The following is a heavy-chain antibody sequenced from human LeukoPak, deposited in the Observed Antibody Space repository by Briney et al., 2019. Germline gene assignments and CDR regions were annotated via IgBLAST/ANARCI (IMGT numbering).Heavy chain of an antibody. CDR1: GFTFSSYG. J-gene: IGHJ4*02. CDR2: IRYDGSNK. V-gene: IGHV3-30*02. CDR3: AAPDYYDFWSGYFDY. Sequence: GGSLRLSCAASGFTFSSYGMHWVRQAPGKGLEWVAFIRYDGSNKYYADSVKGRFTISRDNSKNTLYLQMNSLRAEDTAVYYCAAPDYYDFWSGYFDYWGQGTLVTVSS. D-gene: IGHD3-3*01.